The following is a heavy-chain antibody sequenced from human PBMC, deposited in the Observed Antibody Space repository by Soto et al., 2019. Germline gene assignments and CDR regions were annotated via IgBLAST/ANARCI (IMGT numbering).Heavy chain of an antibody. Sequence: QVQLVESGGGVVQPGRSLRLSCAASGFTFSSYGMHWVRQAPGKGLEWVAVISYDGSNKYYADSVKGRFTISRDNSKNTLYLQMNSLRAEDTAVYYCAKGGGSYGHRRYYFDYWGQGTLVTVSS. V-gene: IGHV3-30*18. D-gene: IGHD1-26*01. CDR3: AKGGGSYGHRRYYFDY. J-gene: IGHJ4*02. CDR2: ISYDGSNK. CDR1: GFTFSSYG.